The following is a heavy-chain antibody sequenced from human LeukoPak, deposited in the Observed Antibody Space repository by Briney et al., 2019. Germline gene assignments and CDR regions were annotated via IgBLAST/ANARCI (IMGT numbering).Heavy chain of an antibody. CDR1: GDTFTGNY. J-gene: IGHJ4*02. Sequence: ASVLLSCKAAGDTFTGNYMHGVQQPAEQTLVAMGWINPNSGGTNYAQKFQGRVTMTRDTSISTAYMELSRLRSDDTAVYYCARSKQQLGFDYRGQGTLVTVSS. CDR2: INPNSGGT. V-gene: IGHV1-2*02. D-gene: IGHD6-13*01. CDR3: ARSKQQLGFDY.